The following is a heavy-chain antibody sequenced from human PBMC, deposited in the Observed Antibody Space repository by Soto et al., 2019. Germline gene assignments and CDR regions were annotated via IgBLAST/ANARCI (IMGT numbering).Heavy chain of an antibody. Sequence: SETLSLTCTVSGGSISSGDYYWSWIRQPPGKGLEWIGYIYYSGSTYYNPSLKSRVTISVDTSKNQFSLKLSSVAAADTAVYYCAREIADGSGSYYYGMDVWGQGTTVT. CDR2: IYYSGST. CDR1: GGSISSGDYY. J-gene: IGHJ6*02. CDR3: AREIADGSGSYYYGMDV. V-gene: IGHV4-30-4*01. D-gene: IGHD3-10*01.